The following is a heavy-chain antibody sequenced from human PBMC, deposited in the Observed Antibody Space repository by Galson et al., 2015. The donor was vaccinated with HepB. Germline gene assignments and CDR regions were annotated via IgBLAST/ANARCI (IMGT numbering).Heavy chain of an antibody. J-gene: IGHJ4*02. V-gene: IGHV4-39*01. CDR3: ASLKYYYDSSGYSFFDY. CDR2: IYYSGST. CDR1: GDSISSGRYY. Sequence: SETLSLTCTVSGDSISSGRYYWGWIRQPPGKGLEWIGSIYYSGSTYYNPSLKSRVTISVDTSENQFSLKLPSVTAADTAVYYCASLKYYYDSSGYSFFDYWGQGTLVTVSS. D-gene: IGHD3-22*01.